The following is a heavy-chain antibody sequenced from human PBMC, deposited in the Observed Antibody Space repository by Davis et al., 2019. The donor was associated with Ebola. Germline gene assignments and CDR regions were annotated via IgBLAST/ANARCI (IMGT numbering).Heavy chain of an antibody. V-gene: IGHV3-30*03. D-gene: IGHD5-24*01. Sequence: PGGSLRLSCAASGFTFSSYGMLWVRQAPGKGLEWVAVTSFDGRNKYYADSVKGRFTISRDNSKNTLYLQMQSLRPDDTAVYYCARIYGGTTITDWGQGTQVTVSS. CDR3: ARIYGGTTITD. CDR1: GFTFSSYG. J-gene: IGHJ4*02. CDR2: TSFDGRNK.